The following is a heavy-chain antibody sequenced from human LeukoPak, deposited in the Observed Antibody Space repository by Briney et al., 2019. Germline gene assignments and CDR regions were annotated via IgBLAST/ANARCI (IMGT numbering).Heavy chain of an antibody. CDR3: ARDVIAAAGTRDY. CDR2: ISYDGSNK. D-gene: IGHD6-13*01. Sequence: PGRSLRLSCAASGFTFSSYAMHWVRQAPGKGLEWVAVISYDGSNKYYADSVKGRFTISRDNSKNTLYLQMNSLRAEDTAVYYCARDVIAAAGTRDYWGQGTLVTVSS. V-gene: IGHV3-30*14. CDR1: GFTFSSYA. J-gene: IGHJ4*02.